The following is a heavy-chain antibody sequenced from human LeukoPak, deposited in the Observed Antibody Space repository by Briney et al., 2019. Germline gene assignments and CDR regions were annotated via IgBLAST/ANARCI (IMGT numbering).Heavy chain of an antibody. V-gene: IGHV3-7*04. CDR1: GFTFSSYW. Sequence: PGGSLRLSCAASGFTFSSYWMSWVRQAPGKGLEWVANTKQDGSEKYHVDSVKGRFTISRDNAKNSLWLQMNSLRAEDTAVYYCARAYDYVWGSYRSDAFDIWGQGTMVTVSS. CDR3: ARAYDYVWGSYRSDAFDI. D-gene: IGHD3-16*02. J-gene: IGHJ3*02. CDR2: TKQDGSEK.